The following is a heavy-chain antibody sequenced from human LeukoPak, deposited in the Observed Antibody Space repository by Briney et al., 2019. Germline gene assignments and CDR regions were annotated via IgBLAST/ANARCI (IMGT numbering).Heavy chain of an antibody. V-gene: IGHV1-69*04. D-gene: IGHD5-24*01. CDR1: GGTFSSYA. CDR3: ARRAALGDGYNKGYFDY. J-gene: IGHJ4*02. Sequence: GASVKVSCKASGGTFSSYAISWVRQAPGQGLEWMGRIIPILGIANYAQKFQGRVTFTADKSTSTAYMELSSLRSEDTAVYYCARRAALGDGYNKGYFDYWGQGTLVTVSS. CDR2: IIPILGIA.